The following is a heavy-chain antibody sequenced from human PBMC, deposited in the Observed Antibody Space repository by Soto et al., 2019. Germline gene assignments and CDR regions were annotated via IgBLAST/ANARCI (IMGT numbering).Heavy chain of an antibody. V-gene: IGHV3-48*02. CDR2: ISTSSSII. CDR3: ARPPREGSSRPFDY. J-gene: IGHJ4*02. CDR1: GFTFSSYS. D-gene: IGHD6-6*01. Sequence: EVQLVESGGGLVQPGGSLRLSCAASGFTFSSYSMNWVRQAPGKGLEWVSYISTSSSIIYDADSVKGRFTISRYNAKNSLYLQMNSLRDDDTAVYYCARPPREGSSRPFDYWGQGTLVTVSS.